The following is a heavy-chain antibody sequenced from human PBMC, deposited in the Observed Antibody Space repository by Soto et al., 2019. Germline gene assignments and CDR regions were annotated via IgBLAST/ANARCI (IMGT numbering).Heavy chain of an antibody. CDR2: ISGSGGST. Sequence: PGGSLRLSCAASGFTFSSYAMSWVRQAPGKGLEWVSAISGSGGSTYYADSVKGRFTISRDNSKNTLYLQMNSLRAEDTAVYYCAIGRSSTTFFDYWGQGTMVTVSS. CDR3: AIGRSSTTFFDY. V-gene: IGHV3-23*01. CDR1: GFTFSSYA. D-gene: IGHD2-2*01. J-gene: IGHJ4*02.